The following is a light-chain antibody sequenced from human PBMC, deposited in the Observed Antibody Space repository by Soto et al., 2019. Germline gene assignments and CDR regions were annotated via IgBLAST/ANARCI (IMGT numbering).Light chain of an antibody. V-gene: IGKV3-15*01. Sequence: IVMTHSPATLSVSPGDRATLSCGASQSINSNLAWYQQKPGQAPRLLMFRASIRATGFPARFSGSGSGTEFNITISSLQSEDFAVYYCQQYGSSPGTFGQGTKVDIK. J-gene: IGKJ1*01. CDR3: QQYGSSPGT. CDR1: QSINSN. CDR2: RAS.